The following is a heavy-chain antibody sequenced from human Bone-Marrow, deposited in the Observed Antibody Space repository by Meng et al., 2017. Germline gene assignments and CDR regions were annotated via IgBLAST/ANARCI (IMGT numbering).Heavy chain of an antibody. CDR3: ARLGAGIAAAGTTPPPFDY. CDR1: GYSFTSYW. J-gene: IGHJ4*02. V-gene: IGHV5-51*01. Sequence: GGSLRLSCKGSGYSFTSYWIGWVRQMPGKGLEWMGIFYPGDSDTRYSPSFQGQATISADKSISTAYLQWSSLKASDTAMYYCARLGAGIAAAGTTPPPFDYWGQGTLVTVSS. CDR2: FYPGDSDT. D-gene: IGHD6-13*01.